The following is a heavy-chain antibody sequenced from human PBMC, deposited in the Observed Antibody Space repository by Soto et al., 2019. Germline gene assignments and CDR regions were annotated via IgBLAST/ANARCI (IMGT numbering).Heavy chain of an antibody. CDR1: GYTFSDYG. CDR2: INTVNGNT. V-gene: IGHV1-18*01. Sequence: QVHLVQSESEVKMPGASVKVSCKTSGYTFSDYGVSWGRQAPGQGLEWMGWINTVNGNTKYEQKFQGRVTFSIDTSTRTVFLELTSLKFDDAAVYYCARGFIPENYWGQGTRVTVSS. J-gene: IGHJ4*02. CDR3: ARGFIPENY. D-gene: IGHD2-2*01.